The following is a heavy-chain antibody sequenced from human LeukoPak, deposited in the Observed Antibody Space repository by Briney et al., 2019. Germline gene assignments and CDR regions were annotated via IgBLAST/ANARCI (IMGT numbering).Heavy chain of an antibody. CDR3: AKSESSISGPSAS. CDR2: ISGSGGNT. J-gene: IGHJ5*02. V-gene: IGHV3-23*01. D-gene: IGHD2-2*01. CDR1: GFTFSSYA. Sequence: GGSLRLSCAASGFTFSSYAMSWVRQAPGKGLEWVSTISGSGGNTYYADFVKGRFTISRDNSKNTLYLQMNTLRAEDTAVYYCAKSESSISGPSASWGQGTLVTVSS.